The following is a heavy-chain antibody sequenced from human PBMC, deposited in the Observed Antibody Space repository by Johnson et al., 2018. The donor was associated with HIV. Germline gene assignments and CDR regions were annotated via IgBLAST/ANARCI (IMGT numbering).Heavy chain of an antibody. Sequence: QVQLVESGGGLVQPGGSLRVSCAASGFSFSDYYMSWIRQAPGKGLEWVSYISSSGRTIRYEDSVKGRFTISRDNAENSLYLQMNSLRAEYTAVYYCARDMWGAARGAFDIWGQGTMLTVSS. CDR2: ISSSGRTI. CDR1: GFSFSDYY. J-gene: IGHJ3*02. CDR3: ARDMWGAARGAFDI. D-gene: IGHD6-6*01. V-gene: IGHV3-11*04.